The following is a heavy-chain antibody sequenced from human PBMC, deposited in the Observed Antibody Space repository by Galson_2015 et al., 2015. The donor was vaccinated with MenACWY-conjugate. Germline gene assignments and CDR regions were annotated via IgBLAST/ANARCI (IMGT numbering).Heavy chain of an antibody. Sequence: SLRLSCAASGFTFGTYWMTWVRQAPGKGLERVANMKYDGSEQYYVDSVRGRFTISRDNAKNSLYLQMNSLRPEDTAVYYCVRPIMTFAAVRSLDNWGQGTVVTVSS. V-gene: IGHV3-7*01. CDR1: GFTFGTYW. CDR2: MKYDGSEQ. J-gene: IGHJ4*02. D-gene: IGHD3-10*01. CDR3: VRPIMTFAAVRSLDN.